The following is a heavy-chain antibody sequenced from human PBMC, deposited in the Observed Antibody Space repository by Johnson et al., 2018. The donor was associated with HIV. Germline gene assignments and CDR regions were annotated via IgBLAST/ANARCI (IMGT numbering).Heavy chain of an antibody. CDR1: GFTFDDYG. Sequence: VQLVESGGGVVRPGGSLRLSCAASGFTFDDYGMSWVRQAPGKGLEWVSLISWDGGSTYYADSVKGRFTISRDNSKNTLYLQMNSLRAGDTAGYYCAKEGGELLLDAFDIWGQGTMVTVSS. V-gene: IGHV3-20*04. CDR2: ISWDGGST. J-gene: IGHJ3*02. D-gene: IGHD1-26*01. CDR3: AKEGGELLLDAFDI.